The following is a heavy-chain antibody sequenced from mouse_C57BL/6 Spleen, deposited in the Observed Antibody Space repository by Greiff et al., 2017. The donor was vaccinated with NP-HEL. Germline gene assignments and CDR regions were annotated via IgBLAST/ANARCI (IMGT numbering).Heavy chain of an antibody. J-gene: IGHJ3*01. CDR3: ARRRELGGAWFAY. V-gene: IGHV1-53*01. CDR1: GYTFTSYW. CDR2: INPSNGGT. Sequence: QVHVKQPGTELVKPGASVKLSCKASGYTFTSYWMHWVKQRPGQGLEWIGNINPSNGGTNYNEKFKSKATLTVDKSSSTAYMQLSSLTSEDSAVYYCARRRELGGAWFAYWGQGTLVTVSA. D-gene: IGHD4-1*01.